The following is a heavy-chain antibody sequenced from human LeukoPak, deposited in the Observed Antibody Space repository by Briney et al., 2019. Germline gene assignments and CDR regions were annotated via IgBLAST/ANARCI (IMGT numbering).Heavy chain of an antibody. V-gene: IGHV4-34*01. CDR1: GGSFSDYY. D-gene: IGHD3-3*01. CDR3: GSRRTAMFGVIKGPIDY. CDR2: INHSGSP. Sequence: PSETLSLTCAVDGGSFSDYYWTWVRQPPGKGREWIGEINHSGSPNNNPSRKSRVSISFHPSKNQFSLHLTSVTAADTAVYYCGSRRTAMFGVIKGPIDYWGQGTLVTVSS. J-gene: IGHJ4*02.